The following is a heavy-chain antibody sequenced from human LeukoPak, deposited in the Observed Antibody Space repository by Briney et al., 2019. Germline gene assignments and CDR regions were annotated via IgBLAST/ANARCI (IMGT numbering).Heavy chain of an antibody. J-gene: IGHJ4*01. Sequence: PGGSLRLSCAASGFTFSGYEMNWVRQAPGKGLEWVSYIGSGGKTISYSDSSYADSVKGRLTVSRDNAKNSVYLQMNSLRVEDTAIYYCARCPYSSDYEGDHFDYWGQGSLVTVAS. V-gene: IGHV3-48*03. D-gene: IGHD3-16*01. CDR2: IGSGGKTISYSDS. CDR1: GFTFSGYE. CDR3: ARCPYSSDYEGDHFDY.